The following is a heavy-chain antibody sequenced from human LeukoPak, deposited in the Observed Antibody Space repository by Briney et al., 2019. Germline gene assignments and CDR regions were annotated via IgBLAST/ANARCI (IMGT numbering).Heavy chain of an antibody. CDR3: ARGPRNDP. J-gene: IGHJ5*02. CDR2: VHPNSGNT. V-gene: IGHV1-8*01. Sequence: ASVKVSCKTSGYPFTTWEINWVRQAAGQGLEWMGWVHPNSGNTGYAQKFQGRVTMTRDTSISTAYMELSGLRFDDKGVYFCARGPRNDPWGQGTLVTVSS. CDR1: GYPFTTWE. D-gene: IGHD1-14*01.